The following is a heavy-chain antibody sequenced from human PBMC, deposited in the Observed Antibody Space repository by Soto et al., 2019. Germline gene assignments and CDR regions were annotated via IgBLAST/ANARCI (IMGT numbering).Heavy chain of an antibody. Sequence: PGGSLRLSYAASGFTVSNNYMSWVRQTPGTGLEWVSIIYSGGNTYYADSVKGRFTISRDNSKNMLYLQMNGLRAEDTAVYYCARVLLPPGDSSGWDAFDVWGQGTMVTVSS. J-gene: IGHJ3*01. CDR3: ARVLLPPGDSSGWDAFDV. D-gene: IGHD3-22*01. CDR1: GFTVSNNY. V-gene: IGHV3-53*01. CDR2: IYSGGNT.